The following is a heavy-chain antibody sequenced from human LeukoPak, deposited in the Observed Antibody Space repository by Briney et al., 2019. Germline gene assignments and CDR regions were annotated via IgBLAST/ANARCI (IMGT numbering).Heavy chain of an antibody. D-gene: IGHD3-16*01. J-gene: IGHJ5*02. Sequence: SETLSLTCTVSGGSISSGDYYWSWIRQPPGKGLEWIGYVYYSGSTYYNPSLKSRVTISVDTSKNQFSLKLSSVTAADTAVYYCARDLGGQDTGERFDPWGQGTLVTVSS. CDR1: GGSISSGDYY. V-gene: IGHV4-30-4*08. CDR2: VYYSGST. CDR3: ARDLGGQDTGERFDP.